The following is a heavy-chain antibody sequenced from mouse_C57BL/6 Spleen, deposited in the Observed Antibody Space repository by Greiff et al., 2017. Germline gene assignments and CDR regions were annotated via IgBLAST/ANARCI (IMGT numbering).Heavy chain of an antibody. CDR1: GYTFTSYW. V-gene: IGHV1-72*01. J-gene: IGHJ4*01. CDR3: GITVAVSMDY. D-gene: IGHD1-1*01. Sequence: QVQLQQPGAELVKPGASVKLSCKASGYTFTSYWMHWVKQRPGRGLEWIGRIDPNSGGTKYNEKFKSKATLTVDKPSSTAYVQLSSLTSEDSAVYYCGITVAVSMDYWGQGTSVTVSS. CDR2: IDPNSGGT.